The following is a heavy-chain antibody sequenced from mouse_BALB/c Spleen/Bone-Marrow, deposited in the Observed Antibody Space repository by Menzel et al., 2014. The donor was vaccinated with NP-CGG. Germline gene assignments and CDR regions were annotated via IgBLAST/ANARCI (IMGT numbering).Heavy chain of an antibody. CDR3: TRSRYGDY. V-gene: IGHV1-18*01. Sequence: VESGASVKISCKTSGYTFTDYTMHWVKQSHGKSLEWIGHINPNIGGTNYNQKFKGKATLTLDRSFRTAYMELRSLTSEDSAVYYCTRSRYGDYWGQGTTLTVSS. J-gene: IGHJ2*01. D-gene: IGHD2-14*01. CDR1: GYTFTDYT. CDR2: INPNIGGT.